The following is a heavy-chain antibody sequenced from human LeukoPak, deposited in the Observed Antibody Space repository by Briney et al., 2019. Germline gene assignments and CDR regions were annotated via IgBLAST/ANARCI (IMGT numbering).Heavy chain of an antibody. CDR1: GGSITSDTYY. CDR2: VYYSGNT. D-gene: IGHD1-26*01. CDR3: ARDPRGSYVDWFDP. V-gene: IGHV4-39*07. J-gene: IGHJ5*02. Sequence: SETLSLTCTVSGGSITSDTYYWAWLRQPPGKGLEWIGSVYYSGNTYYNPSLKSRATISVDTSKNHFSLRLSPVTAADTAVYYCARDPRGSYVDWFDPWGQGTLVTVSS.